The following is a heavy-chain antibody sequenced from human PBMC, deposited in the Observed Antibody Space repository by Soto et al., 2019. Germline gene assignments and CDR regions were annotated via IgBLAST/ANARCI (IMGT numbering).Heavy chain of an antibody. V-gene: IGHV3-30-3*01. Sequence: QVQLVESGGGVVQPGRSLRLSCAASGFIFSSYAMHWVRQAPGKGLEWVALISYDGINEYYADSLKGRFTISRDNSENTLYLQMNSLRPEDTAVYYCARDWGIVLVPVAPDFWGQGTLVTVSS. D-gene: IGHD2-2*01. CDR1: GFIFSSYA. CDR2: ISYDGINE. J-gene: IGHJ4*02. CDR3: ARDWGIVLVPVAPDF.